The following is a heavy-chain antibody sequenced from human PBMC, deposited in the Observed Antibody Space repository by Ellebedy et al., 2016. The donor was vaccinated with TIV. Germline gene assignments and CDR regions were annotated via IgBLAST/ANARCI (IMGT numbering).Heavy chain of an antibody. Sequence: SETLSLXXTVPGASVSSDDYSWTWVRQPPGKALEWIGYIWHYGSTYYNPSLESRVTMAVDRSNNVFSLRMTSVIAADTAIYFCARAVAYKYYMDLWGTGTAVTVSS. V-gene: IGHV4-30-2*01. CDR2: IWHYGST. J-gene: IGHJ6*03. D-gene: IGHD4-23*01. CDR1: GASVSSDDYS. CDR3: ARAVAYKYYMDL.